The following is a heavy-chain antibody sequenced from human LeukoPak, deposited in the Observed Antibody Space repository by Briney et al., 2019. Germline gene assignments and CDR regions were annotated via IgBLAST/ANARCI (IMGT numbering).Heavy chain of an antibody. D-gene: IGHD5-12*01. CDR3: ARDRGGSGYADY. V-gene: IGHV3-33*08. CDR2: IWYDGSNK. Sequence: PGRSLRLSCAASGFTFSSYAMHWVRQAPGKGLEWVAVIWYDGSNKYYADSVKGRFTISRDNSKNTLYLQMNSLRAEDTAVYYCARDRGGSGYADYWGQGTLVTVSS. J-gene: IGHJ4*02. CDR1: GFTFSSYA.